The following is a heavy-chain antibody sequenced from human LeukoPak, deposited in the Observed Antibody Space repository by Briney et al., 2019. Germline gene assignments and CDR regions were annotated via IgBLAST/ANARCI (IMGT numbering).Heavy chain of an antibody. Sequence: ASVKVSCKASGGTFSSYAISWVRQAPGQGLEWMGWISAYNGNTNYAQKLQGRVTMTTDTSTSTAYMELRSLRSDDTAVYYCARAIGYSSSWYPVPFDPWGQGTLVTVSS. V-gene: IGHV1-18*01. J-gene: IGHJ5*02. CDR2: ISAYNGNT. CDR1: GGTFSSYA. D-gene: IGHD6-13*01. CDR3: ARAIGYSSSWYPVPFDP.